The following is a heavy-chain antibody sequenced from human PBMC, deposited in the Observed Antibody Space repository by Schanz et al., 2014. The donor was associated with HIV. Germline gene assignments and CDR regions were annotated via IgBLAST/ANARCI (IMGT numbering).Heavy chain of an antibody. V-gene: IGHV3-30*03. CDR3: AREREESIAYYYYGMDV. D-gene: IGHD1-26*01. CDR2: ISYDGTNK. Sequence: QVQLVESGGGVVQPGRSLRLSCAASGFTFDSYGIHWVRQAPGKGLEWVAVISYDGTNKKFADSVKGRLTISRDNSKNTLYLQMNSLRAEDTAVYYCAREREESIAYYYYGMDVWGQGTAVTVSS. J-gene: IGHJ6*02. CDR1: GFTFDSYG.